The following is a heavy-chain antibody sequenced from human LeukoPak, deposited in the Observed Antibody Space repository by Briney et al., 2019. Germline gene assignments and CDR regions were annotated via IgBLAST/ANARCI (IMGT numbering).Heavy chain of an antibody. CDR3: ASGAGDGYNSLFYEPTFDY. J-gene: IGHJ4*02. Sequence: PSETLSLTCTMSGGSISGGSISTYYWTWIRQPPGKGLEWIGYVFYSGSTNYNPSLKSRVTISLDMSKNQFSLKLSSVTAADTAVYYCASGAGDGYNSLFYEPTFDYWGQGTLDTVSS. CDR2: VFYSGST. CDR1: GGSISTYY. D-gene: IGHD5-24*01. V-gene: IGHV4-59*01.